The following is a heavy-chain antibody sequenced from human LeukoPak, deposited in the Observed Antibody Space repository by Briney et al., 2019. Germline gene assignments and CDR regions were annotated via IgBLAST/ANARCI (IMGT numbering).Heavy chain of an antibody. J-gene: IGHJ4*02. CDR3: ARLRGFDY. Sequence: GPLRLSCAASGFIFSHYWMSWVRQAPGKGLEWVANIKQDGREKYYLDSVKGRFTISRDNAKNSLYLQINNLRAEDTAVYYCARLRGFDYWGQGTLVTVSS. CDR1: GFIFSHYW. V-gene: IGHV3-7*01. CDR2: IKQDGREK. D-gene: IGHD3-10*01.